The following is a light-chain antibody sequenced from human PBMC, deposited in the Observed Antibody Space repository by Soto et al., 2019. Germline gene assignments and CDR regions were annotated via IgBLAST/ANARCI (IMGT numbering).Light chain of an antibody. CDR2: EVT. CDR1: SSDVGGYNY. CDR3: SSYTDSNPAYV. Sequence: QSVLTQPPSASGSPGQSVTISCTGTSSDVGGYNYVSWYQQHPGKAPKLMIYEVTIRPSGVPDRFSGSKSGNTASLTVSGLHAEDEADYYCSSYTDSNPAYVFGTGTKLTVL. V-gene: IGLV2-8*01. J-gene: IGLJ1*01.